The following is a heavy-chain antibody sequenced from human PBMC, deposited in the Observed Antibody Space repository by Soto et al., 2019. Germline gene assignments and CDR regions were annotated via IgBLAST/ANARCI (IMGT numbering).Heavy chain of an antibody. D-gene: IGHD3-16*02. CDR1: GDSLSTYY. CDR3: ARESVSGTYRFDS. V-gene: IGHV4-4*07. J-gene: IGHJ4*02. CDR2: FHDTGRT. Sequence: QVQLQESGPGLVRPSETLSLTCTVSGDSLSTYYWSWIRQPAGERLEWIGRFHDTGRTNYNPSLKSRVTMSVDTSKNQFSLRVNSVTAADTAVYYCARESVSGTYRFDSWGQGTLVTVSS.